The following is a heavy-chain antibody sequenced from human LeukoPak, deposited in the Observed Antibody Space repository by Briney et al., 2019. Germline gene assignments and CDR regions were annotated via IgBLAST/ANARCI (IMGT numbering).Heavy chain of an antibody. V-gene: IGHV3-30*04. D-gene: IGHD6-19*01. CDR3: ASPIAVAGTLDY. J-gene: IGHJ4*02. CDR1: GFTFSSYA. CDR2: ISYDGSNK. Sequence: GGSLRLSCAASGFTFSSYAVHWVRQAPGKGLEWVAVISYDGSNKYYADSVKGRFTISRDNSKNTLYRQMNSLRAEDTAVYYCASPIAVAGTLDYWGQGTLVTVSS.